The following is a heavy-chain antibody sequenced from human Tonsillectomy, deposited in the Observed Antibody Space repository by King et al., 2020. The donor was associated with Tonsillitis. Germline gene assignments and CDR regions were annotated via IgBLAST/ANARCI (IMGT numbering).Heavy chain of an antibody. J-gene: IGHJ3*02. CDR2: ISWNSGSI. V-gene: IGHV3-9*01. CDR3: AKPYGSGSYPYAFDS. D-gene: IGHD3-10*01. Sequence: QLVQSGGGLVQPGRSLRLSCAASGFTFDDYAMHWVRQAPGKGLEWVSGISWNSGSIGYADSVKGRFTISRDNAKNSLYLQMNSLRAEDTALYYCAKPYGSGSYPYAFDSCGQGTMVTVSS. CDR1: GFTFDDYA.